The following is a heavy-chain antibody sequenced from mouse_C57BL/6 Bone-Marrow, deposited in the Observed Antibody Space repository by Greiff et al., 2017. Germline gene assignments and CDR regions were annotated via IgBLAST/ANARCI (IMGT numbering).Heavy chain of an antibody. V-gene: IGHV1-22*01. CDR3: ARLGGGYDYDEGV. CDR2: INPNNGGT. Sequence: VQLKQSGPELVKPGASVKMSCKASGYTFTDYNMHWVKQSHGKSLEWIGYINPNNGGTSYNQKFKGKATLTVNKSSSTAYMELRSLTSEDSAVYYCARLGGGYDYDEGVWGQGTSVTVSS. CDR1: GYTFTDYN. J-gene: IGHJ4*01. D-gene: IGHD2-4*01.